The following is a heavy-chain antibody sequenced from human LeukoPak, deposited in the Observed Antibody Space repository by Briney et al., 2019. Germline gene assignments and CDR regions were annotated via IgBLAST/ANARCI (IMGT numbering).Heavy chain of an antibody. Sequence: ASETLSLTCTVSGGSISSYYWSWIRQPPGKGLEWIGYIYYSGSTNYNPSLKSRVTISVDTSKNQFSLKLSSVTAADTAVYYCARQSYYGSGTYYIADFWGQGTLVTVSS. D-gene: IGHD3-10*01. CDR3: ARQSYYGSGTYYIADF. J-gene: IGHJ4*02. CDR2: IYYSGST. V-gene: IGHV4-59*08. CDR1: GGSISSYY.